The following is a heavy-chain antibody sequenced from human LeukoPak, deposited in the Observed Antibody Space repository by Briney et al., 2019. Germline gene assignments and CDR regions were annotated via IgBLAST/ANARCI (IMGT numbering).Heavy chain of an antibody. J-gene: IGHJ3*02. D-gene: IGHD1-26*01. CDR2: IYHSGST. V-gene: IGHV4-4*02. CDR3: ARDRGGSASSDAFDI. CDR1: GGSISSSNW. Sequence: SGTLSLTCAVSGGSISSSNWWSWVRQPPGKGLEWVGEIYHSGSTNYNPSLKSRVTISVDKSKNQFSLKLSSVTAADTAVYYCARDRGGSASSDAFDIWGQGTMVTVSS.